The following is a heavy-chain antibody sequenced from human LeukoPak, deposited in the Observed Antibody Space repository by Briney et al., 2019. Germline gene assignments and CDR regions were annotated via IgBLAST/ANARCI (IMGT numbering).Heavy chain of an antibody. CDR3: ASALYPRSSWHFDY. Sequence: SVKVSCKASGGTLSSYAISWVRQAPGQGLEWMGRIIPIFGTANYAQKFQRSVTITTDESTSTAYMELSSLRSEDTVVYYCASALYPRSSWHFDYWGQGTLVTVSS. J-gene: IGHJ4*02. D-gene: IGHD6-13*01. V-gene: IGHV1-69*05. CDR1: GGTLSSYA. CDR2: IIPIFGTA.